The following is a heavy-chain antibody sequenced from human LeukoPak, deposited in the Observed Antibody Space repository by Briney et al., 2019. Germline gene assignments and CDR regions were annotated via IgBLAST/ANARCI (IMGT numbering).Heavy chain of an antibody. J-gene: IGHJ4*02. Sequence: GGSLRLSCAASGLTFRSYTMNWVRQAPGKGLEWVSAISGSGGSTYYADSVKGRFTISRDNSKNTLYLQMNSLRAEDTAVYYCAKAGVAMAVFDYWGQGTLVTVSS. D-gene: IGHD5-24*01. V-gene: IGHV3-23*01. CDR1: GLTFRSYT. CDR3: AKAGVAMAVFDY. CDR2: ISGSGGST.